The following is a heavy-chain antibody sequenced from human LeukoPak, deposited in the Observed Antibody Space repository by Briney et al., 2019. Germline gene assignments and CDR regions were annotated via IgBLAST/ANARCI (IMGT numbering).Heavy chain of an antibody. CDR2: IYHSGST. CDR3: ARGRRSHPVFRVMDV. Sequence: PSETLSLTCAVSGGSISSGGYSWSWIRQPPGKGLEWIGYIYHSGSTYYNPSLKSRVTISVDRSKNQFSLKLSSVTAADTAVYYCARGRRSHPVFRVMDVWGQGTTVTVSS. CDR1: GGSISSGGYS. V-gene: IGHV4-30-2*01. J-gene: IGHJ6*02.